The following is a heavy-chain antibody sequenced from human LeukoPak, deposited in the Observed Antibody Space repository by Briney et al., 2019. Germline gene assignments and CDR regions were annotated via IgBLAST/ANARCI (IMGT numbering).Heavy chain of an antibody. CDR1: GGSISSSSYY. D-gene: IGHD2-15*01. V-gene: IGHV4-39*07. Sequence: PSETLSLTCTVSGGSISSSSYYWGWIRQPPGKGLEWIGSIYYSGSTYYNPSLKSRVTISVDTSKNQFSLKLSSVTAADTAVYYCARVGCSGGSCYGPFDYWGQGTLVTVSS. J-gene: IGHJ4*02. CDR3: ARVGCSGGSCYGPFDY. CDR2: IYYSGST.